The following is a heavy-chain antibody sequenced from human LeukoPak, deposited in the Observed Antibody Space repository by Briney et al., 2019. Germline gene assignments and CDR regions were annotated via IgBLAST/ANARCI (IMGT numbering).Heavy chain of an antibody. V-gene: IGHV3-53*01. J-gene: IGHJ5*02. CDR3: ARDLIGGATGFDP. CDR2: IYSGGST. D-gene: IGHD1-26*01. Sequence: QPGGSLRLSCAASGFTVSSNYMSWVRLAPGKGLEWVSVIYSGGSTYYADSVKGRFTISRDDSKNTLYLQMNSLRAEDTAVYYCARDLIGGATGFDPWGQGTLVTVSS. CDR1: GFTVSSNY.